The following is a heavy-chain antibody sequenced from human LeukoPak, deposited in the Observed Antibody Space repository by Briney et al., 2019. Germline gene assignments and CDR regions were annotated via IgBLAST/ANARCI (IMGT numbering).Heavy chain of an antibody. CDR1: GFAFSSYG. CDR2: IWHDGSVE. V-gene: IGHV3-33*06. J-gene: IGHJ6*03. Sequence: GGSLRLSCAASGFAFSSYGMHWVRQAPGKGLEWVAMIWHDGSVEEYAASVKGRFTISRDNSRDTLFLQMNRLRDDDTAVYYCAKEGDQFRGYLDAWGKGTTVTVSS. CDR3: AKEGDQFRGYLDA. D-gene: IGHD3-16*01.